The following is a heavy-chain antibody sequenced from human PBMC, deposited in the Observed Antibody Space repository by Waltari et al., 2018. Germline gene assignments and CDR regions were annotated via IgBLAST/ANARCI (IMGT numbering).Heavy chain of an antibody. CDR1: GYTFTSYD. Sequence: QVQLVQSGAEVKKPGASVKVSCKASGYTFTSYDINWVRQATGQGLEWMGWINPNSGNTGYAQKFQGRVTMTRNTSISTAYMELSSLGSEDTAVYYCARAYSSSWYGENWFDPWGQGTLVTVSS. V-gene: IGHV1-8*01. CDR2: INPNSGNT. CDR3: ARAYSSSWYGENWFDP. J-gene: IGHJ5*02. D-gene: IGHD6-13*01.